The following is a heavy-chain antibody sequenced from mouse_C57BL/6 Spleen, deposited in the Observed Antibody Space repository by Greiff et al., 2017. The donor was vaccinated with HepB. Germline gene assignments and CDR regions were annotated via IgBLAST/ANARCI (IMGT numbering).Heavy chain of an antibody. D-gene: IGHD2-1*01. J-gene: IGHJ2*01. CDR3: ARGGVYYGLFDY. V-gene: IGHV3-6*01. CDR2: ISYDGSN. CDR1: GYSITSGYY. Sequence: EVQLQQSGPGLVKPSQSLSLTCSVTGYSITSGYYWNWIRQFPGNKLEWMGYISYDGSNNYNPSLKNRISITRDTSKNQFFLKLNSVTTEDTATYYCARGGVYYGLFDYWGQGTTLTVSS.